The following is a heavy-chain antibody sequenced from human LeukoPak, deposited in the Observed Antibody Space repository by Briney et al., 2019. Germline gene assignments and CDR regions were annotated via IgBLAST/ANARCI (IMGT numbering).Heavy chain of an antibody. V-gene: IGHV1-69*01. CDR1: GGTFSSYA. CDR2: IIPIFGTA. CDR3: ARSYSSSSYYYYGMDV. D-gene: IGHD6-6*01. J-gene: IGHJ6*02. Sequence: SVKVSCKASGGTFSSYAISWARQAPGQGLEWMGGIIPIFGTANYAQKFQGRVTITADESTSTAYMELSSLRSEDTAVYYCARSYSSSSYYYYGMDVWGQGTTVTVSS.